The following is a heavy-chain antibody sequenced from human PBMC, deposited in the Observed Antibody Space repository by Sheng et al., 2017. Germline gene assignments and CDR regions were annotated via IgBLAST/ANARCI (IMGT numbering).Heavy chain of an antibody. D-gene: IGHD4-17*01. CDR2: INHSGGT. CDR3: ATTEPNIGY. V-gene: IGHV4-34*01. Sequence: QVQVQQWGAGLLKPSETLSLTCAVYGGSFSSYYWSWIRQPPGKGLEWIGEINHSGGTNYNPSLKSRVTISVDTSKKQFSLKLSSVTAADTAVYYCATTEPNIGYWGQGTPGHRLL. J-gene: IGHJ4*02. CDR1: GGSFSSYY.